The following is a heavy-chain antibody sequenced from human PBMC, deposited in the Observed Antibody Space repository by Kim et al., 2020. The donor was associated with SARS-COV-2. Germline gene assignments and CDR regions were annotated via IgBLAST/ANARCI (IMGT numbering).Heavy chain of an antibody. V-gene: IGHV4-34*01. D-gene: IGHD7-27*01. J-gene: IGHJ4*02. Sequence: SETLSLTCAVYGGSFSGYYWSWIRQPPGKGLEWIGEINHSGSTNYNPSLKSRVTISVDTSKNQFSLKLSSVTAADTAVYYCAREPGFDYWGQGTLVTVPS. CDR2: INHSGST. CDR1: GGSFSGYY. CDR3: AREPGFDY.